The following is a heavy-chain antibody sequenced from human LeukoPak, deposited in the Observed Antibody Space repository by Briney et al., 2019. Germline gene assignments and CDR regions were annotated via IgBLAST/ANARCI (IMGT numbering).Heavy chain of an antibody. V-gene: IGHV1-2*02. CDR1: GYTFTGYY. D-gene: IGHD5-18*01. CDR3: ARSGFWDTAMGDY. Sequence: ASVKVSCKASGYTFTGYYMHWVRQAPGQGLEWMGWINPNSGGTNYAQKFQGRVTITRDTSASTAYMELSSLRSEDTAVYYCARSGFWDTAMGDYWGQGTLVTVSS. CDR2: INPNSGGT. J-gene: IGHJ4*02.